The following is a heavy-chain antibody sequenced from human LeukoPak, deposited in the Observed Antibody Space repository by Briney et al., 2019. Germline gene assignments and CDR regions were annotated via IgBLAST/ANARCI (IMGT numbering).Heavy chain of an antibody. Sequence: ASVKVSRKASGYTFTSYDINWVRQATGQGLEWMGWMNPNSGNTGYAQKFQGRVTMTRNTSISTAYMELSSLRSEDTAVYYCARWVRAYGSGSYGVTDLYYYYGMDVWGQGTTVTVSS. CDR2: MNPNSGNT. CDR1: GYTFTSYD. V-gene: IGHV1-8*01. D-gene: IGHD3-10*01. CDR3: ARWVRAYGSGSYGVTDLYYYYGMDV. J-gene: IGHJ6*02.